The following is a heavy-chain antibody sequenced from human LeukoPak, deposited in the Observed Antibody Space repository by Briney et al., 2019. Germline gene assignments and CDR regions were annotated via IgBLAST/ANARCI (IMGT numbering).Heavy chain of an antibody. V-gene: IGHV3-30*18. CDR2: ISYDGSND. CDR3: AKGVPPLY. D-gene: IGHD3-10*01. Sequence: PGGSLRLSCAASGFAFSGYGMYWVRQAPGKGLEWVAVISYDGSNDYYGDSVKGRFTISRDNSKNMLFLQMNSLTAEDTAVYYCAKGVPPLYWGQGTLVTVSS. CDR1: GFAFSGYG. J-gene: IGHJ4*02.